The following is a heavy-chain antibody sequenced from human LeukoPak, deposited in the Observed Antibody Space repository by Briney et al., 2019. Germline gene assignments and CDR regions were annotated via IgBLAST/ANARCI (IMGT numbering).Heavy chain of an antibody. Sequence: GASVKVSCKASGYTFTSYGISWVRQAPGQGLEWMGWISAYNGNTNYAQKLQGRVTMTTDTSTSTAYMELRSLRSEDTAVYYCARERGDYYDSSGYSDYWGQGTLVTVSS. V-gene: IGHV1-18*01. CDR2: ISAYNGNT. D-gene: IGHD3-22*01. J-gene: IGHJ4*02. CDR3: ARERGDYYDSSGYSDY. CDR1: GYTFTSYG.